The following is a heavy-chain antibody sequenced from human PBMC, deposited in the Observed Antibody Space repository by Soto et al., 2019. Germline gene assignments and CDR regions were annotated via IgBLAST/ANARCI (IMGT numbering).Heavy chain of an antibody. CDR2: INAGYGNT. CDR3: ARGTGDGTFDF. J-gene: IGHJ4*02. CDR1: GYTFRSYA. V-gene: IGHV1-3*01. Sequence: GPSVKVSCKASGYTFRSYAMHWVRQAPGQRLEWMGWINAGYGNTKSSQKFQDRVTISRDTSASTAYMELTSLRSEDTAVYYCARGTGDGTFDFWGQGTLVTVSS. D-gene: IGHD7-27*01.